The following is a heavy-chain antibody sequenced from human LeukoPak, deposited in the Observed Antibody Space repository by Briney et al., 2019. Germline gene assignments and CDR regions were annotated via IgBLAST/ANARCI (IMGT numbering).Heavy chain of an antibody. D-gene: IGHD4-17*01. J-gene: IGHJ6*03. CDR3: AKEGRGDYGDDKDYYMDV. CDR2: ISWDGGST. Sequence: GGSLRLSCAASGFTFDDYSMNWVRQAPGKGLEWVSLISWDGGSTYYADSVKGRFTISRDNSKNSLYLQMNSLRAEDTALYYCAKEGRGDYGDDKDYYMDVWGKGTTVTVSS. CDR1: GFTFDDYS. V-gene: IGHV3-43D*03.